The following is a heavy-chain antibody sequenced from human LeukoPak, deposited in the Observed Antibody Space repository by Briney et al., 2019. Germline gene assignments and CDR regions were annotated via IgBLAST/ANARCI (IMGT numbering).Heavy chain of an antibody. CDR3: ASQGVYSRSDLDYFDY. CDR1: GFTFSNYW. CDR2: IKEDGSEK. V-gene: IGHV3-7*01. D-gene: IGHD5-12*01. J-gene: IGHJ4*02. Sequence: TGGSLRLSCAASGFTFSNYWMSWVRQAPGKGLEWVANIKEDGSEKYYVDSVKGRFTISRDNARNSVYLQMKSLKVEDTAVYYCASQGVYSRSDLDYFDYWGQGALVTVSS.